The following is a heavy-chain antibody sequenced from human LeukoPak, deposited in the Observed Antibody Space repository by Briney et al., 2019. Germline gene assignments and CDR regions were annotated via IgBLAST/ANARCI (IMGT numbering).Heavy chain of an antibody. V-gene: IGHV3-30*18. CDR3: AKARAPYGSGTSYYFDY. CDR2: ISYDGSNK. D-gene: IGHD3-10*01. CDR1: GFTFSSYA. Sequence: GGSLRLSCAASGFTFSSYAMSWVRQAPGKGLGWVAVISYDGSNKYYADSVKGRFTISRDNSKNTLYLQMNSLRAEDTAVYYCAKARAPYGSGTSYYFDYWGQGTLVTVSS. J-gene: IGHJ4*02.